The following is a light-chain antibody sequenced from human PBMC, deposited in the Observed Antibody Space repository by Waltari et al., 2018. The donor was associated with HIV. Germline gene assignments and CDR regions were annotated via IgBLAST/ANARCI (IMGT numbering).Light chain of an antibody. CDR2: QDN. CDR1: KLGDKY. V-gene: IGLV3-1*01. Sequence: SYELTQPPSVSVSPGQTASFSCSGNKLGDKYVSWYQQKPGQSPVTVIYQDNRRLSGIPERFSGSNSGDTATLTISGTQPVDEADYYCQAWDSSTVVFGPGTKVTVL. CDR3: QAWDSSTVV. J-gene: IGLJ1*01.